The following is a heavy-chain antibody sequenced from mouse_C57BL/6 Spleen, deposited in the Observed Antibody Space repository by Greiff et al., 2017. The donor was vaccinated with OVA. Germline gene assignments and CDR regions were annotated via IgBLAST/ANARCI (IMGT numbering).Heavy chain of an antibody. Sequence: VQLKQSGPELVKPGASVKISCKASGYTFTDYYMNWVKQSHGKSLEWIGDINPNNGGTSYNQKFKGKATLTVDKSSSTAYMELRSLTSEDSAVYYCARGADYDEFAYWGQGTLVTVSA. CDR3: ARGADYDEFAY. V-gene: IGHV1-26*01. J-gene: IGHJ3*01. CDR2: INPNNGGT. CDR1: GYTFTDYY. D-gene: IGHD2-4*01.